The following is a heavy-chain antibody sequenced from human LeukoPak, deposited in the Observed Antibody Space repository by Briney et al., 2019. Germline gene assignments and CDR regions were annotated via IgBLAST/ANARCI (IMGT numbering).Heavy chain of an antibody. CDR1: GGSFSGYY. CDR2: INHSGST. D-gene: IGHD3/OR15-3a*01. J-gene: IGHJ2*01. CDR3: ASLQDSLNWYFDL. V-gene: IGHV4-34*01. Sequence: SETLSLTCAVYGGSFSGYYWSWIRQPPGKGLEWIGEINHSGSTNYNPSLKSRVTISVDTSKNQFSLKLSSVTAADTAVYYCASLQDSLNWYFDLWGRGTLVTVSS.